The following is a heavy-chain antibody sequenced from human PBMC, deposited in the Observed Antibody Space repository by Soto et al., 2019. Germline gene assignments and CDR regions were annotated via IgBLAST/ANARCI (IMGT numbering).Heavy chain of an antibody. D-gene: IGHD3-9*01. CDR2: IYYSGST. V-gene: IGHV4-31*03. J-gene: IGHJ6*02. CDR3: ARHVRIFDWSIYYHYYGMDV. Sequence: SETLSLTCTVSGGSISSGGYYWSWIRQHPGKGLEWIGYIYYSGSTYYNPSLKSRVTISVDTSKNQFSLKLSSVTAADTAVYYCARHVRIFDWSIYYHYYGMDVWGQGTTVTVSS. CDR1: GGSISSGGYY.